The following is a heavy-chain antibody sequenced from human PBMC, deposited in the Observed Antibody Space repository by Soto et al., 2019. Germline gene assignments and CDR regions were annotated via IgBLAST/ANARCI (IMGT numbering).Heavy chain of an antibody. Sequence: EVQLVESGGGLVQPGGSLRLSCAASGFTFSSYSMNWVRQAPGKGLEWVSYISSSSSTIYYADSVKGRFTISRDNAKNSLYLQMNSLRDEDTAVYYCARDGHYDILTGYYYYGMDVWGPGTTVTVSS. CDR3: ARDGHYDILTGYYYYGMDV. V-gene: IGHV3-48*02. CDR1: GFTFSSYS. J-gene: IGHJ6*02. CDR2: ISSSSSTI. D-gene: IGHD3-9*01.